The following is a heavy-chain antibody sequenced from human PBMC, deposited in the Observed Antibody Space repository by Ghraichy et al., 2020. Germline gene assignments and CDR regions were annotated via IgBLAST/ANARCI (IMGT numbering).Heavy chain of an antibody. D-gene: IGHD3-10*01. CDR1: RGSVSSSSYY. CDR2: IHYRGST. V-gene: IGHV4-61*01. CDR3: ARALNPLYYSGLGSPLMAV. J-gene: IGHJ6*02. Sequence: GSLRLSCTVSRGSVSSSSYYWSWIRQPPGKGLEWIGYIHYRGSTNYSPSLKSRVTISLDTSKNQVSLKLSSVTAADTAVYYCARALNPLYYSGLGSPLMAVWGQGTTVTVSS.